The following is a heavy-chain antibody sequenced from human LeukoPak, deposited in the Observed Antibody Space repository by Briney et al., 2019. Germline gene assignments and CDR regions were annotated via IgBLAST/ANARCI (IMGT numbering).Heavy chain of an antibody. CDR1: EFTFSSYS. Sequence: PGGSLRLSCAASEFTFSSYSMSWVRQAPGKGLEWVSSISSSSSYIYYADSVKGRFTISRDNAKNSLYLQMNSLRADDTAVYYCARVRRSDGYNLYYMDVWGKGTTVTVSS. J-gene: IGHJ6*03. CDR2: ISSSSSYI. V-gene: IGHV3-21*01. CDR3: ARVRRSDGYNLYYMDV. D-gene: IGHD5-24*01.